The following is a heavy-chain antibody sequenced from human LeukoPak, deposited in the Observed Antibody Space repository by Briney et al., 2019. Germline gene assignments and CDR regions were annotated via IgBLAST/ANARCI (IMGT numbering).Heavy chain of an antibody. CDR3: ARAAGY. CDR1: GFTFSSYA. CDR2: ISYDGSNK. Sequence: GGSLRLSCAASGFTFSSYAMHWVCQAPGKGLEWVAVISYDGSNKYYADSVKGRFTISRDNSKNTLYLQMNSLRAEDTAVYYCARAAGYWGQGTLVTVSS. V-gene: IGHV3-30*04. J-gene: IGHJ4*02.